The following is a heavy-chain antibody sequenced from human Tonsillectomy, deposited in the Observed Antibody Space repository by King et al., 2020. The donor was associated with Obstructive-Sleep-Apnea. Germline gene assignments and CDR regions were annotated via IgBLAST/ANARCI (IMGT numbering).Heavy chain of an antibody. CDR2: INPSGGST. V-gene: IGHV1-46*01. D-gene: IGHD4-23*01. CDR1: GYTFTSYY. CDR3: ARASAYGGTFDY. J-gene: IGHJ4*02. Sequence: QLVQSGAEVKKPGASVKVSCKASGYTFTSYYIHWVRQAPGQGLEWMGIINPSGGSTSYAQKFQGRVTMTRDTSTSTVYMELSTLRSEDTAVYYCARASAYGGTFDYWGQGTLVTVSS.